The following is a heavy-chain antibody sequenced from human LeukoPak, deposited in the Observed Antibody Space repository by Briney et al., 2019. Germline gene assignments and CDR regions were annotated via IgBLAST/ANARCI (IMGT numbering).Heavy chain of an antibody. J-gene: IGHJ4*02. CDR3: AARRLTVTTEIDY. V-gene: IGHV3-11*01. CDR2: ISSSGSTI. CDR1: GFTFSDYY. D-gene: IGHD4-17*01. Sequence: GESLRLSCAASGFTFSDYYMSWIRQAPGKGLEWVSYISSSGSTIYYADSVKGRFTISRDNAKNSLYLQMNSLRAEDTAVYYCAARRLTVTTEIDYWGQGTLVTVSS.